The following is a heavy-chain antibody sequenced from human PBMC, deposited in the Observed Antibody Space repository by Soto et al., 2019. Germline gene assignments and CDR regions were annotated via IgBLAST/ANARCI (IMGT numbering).Heavy chain of an antibody. V-gene: IGHV3-30*18. D-gene: IGHD3-22*01. J-gene: IGHJ4*02. CDR3: AKDTGYDSSGYYYVLTGGIDY. CDR1: GFTFSSYG. Sequence: QVQLVESGGGVVRPGRSLRLSCAASGFTFSSYGMHWVRQAPGKGLEWVAVISYDGSNKYYADSVKGRFTISRDNSKNTLYLQMNSLRAEDTAVYYCAKDTGYDSSGYYYVLTGGIDYWGQGTLVTVSS. CDR2: ISYDGSNK.